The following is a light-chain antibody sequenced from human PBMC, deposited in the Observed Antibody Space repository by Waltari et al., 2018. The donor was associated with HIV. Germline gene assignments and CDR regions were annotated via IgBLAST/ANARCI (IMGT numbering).Light chain of an antibody. CDR3: QQRSNWPLT. J-gene: IGKJ4*01. V-gene: IGKV3-11*01. CDR1: QSINNY. CDR2: DAT. Sequence: EIVLTQSPATLSLSPGERATLSCRASQSINNYLAWYQQKAGQAPRLLIYDATNRATGIPARFSGSGSGTDFTLNIASLEREDIAIYYCQQRSNWPLTFGGGTKVEIK.